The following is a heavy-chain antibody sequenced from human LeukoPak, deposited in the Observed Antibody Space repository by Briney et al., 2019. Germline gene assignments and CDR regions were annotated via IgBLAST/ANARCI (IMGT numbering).Heavy chain of an antibody. D-gene: IGHD2-21*02. V-gene: IGHV3-33*01. CDR2: IWYDGSNK. CDR3: ARLLGEAYCGGDCSLHFDY. CDR1: GFTFSSYG. J-gene: IGHJ4*02. Sequence: PGGSLRLSCAASGFTFSSYGMHWVRQAPGKGLEWVAVIWYDGSNKYYADSVKGRFTISRDNSKNTLYLQMNSLRAEDTAVYYCARLLGEAYCGGDCSLHFDYWGQGTLVTVSS.